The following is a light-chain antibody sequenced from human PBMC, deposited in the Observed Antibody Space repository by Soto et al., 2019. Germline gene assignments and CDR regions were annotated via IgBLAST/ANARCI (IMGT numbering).Light chain of an antibody. CDR1: QSVSSK. Sequence: EIVMTQSPATLPVSPGEGATLSCRASQSVSSKLAWYQQKPGQAPRLLIYDASYRATGIPARFSGRGSGTDFTLTSSSLEPEDFAVYYCQQRSSCTLTFGGGTKVDIK. V-gene: IGKV3-11*01. CDR2: DAS. J-gene: IGKJ4*01. CDR3: QQRSSCTLT.